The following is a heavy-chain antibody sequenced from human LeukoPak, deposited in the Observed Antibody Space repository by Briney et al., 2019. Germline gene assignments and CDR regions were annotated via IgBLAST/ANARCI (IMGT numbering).Heavy chain of an antibody. J-gene: IGHJ4*02. D-gene: IGHD4-17*01. CDR3: TRMTTGHDY. CDR2: INHSGYT. V-gene: IGHV4-34*01. CDR1: GVSLNDYY. Sequence: PSETLSLTCAVSGVSLNDYYWSWVRQTPGKGLEWIGEINHSGYTNDSPSLKSRVTLSIDTSRKQFSLNLWSVTVADTGIYYCTRMTTGHDYWGQGTLVTVSS.